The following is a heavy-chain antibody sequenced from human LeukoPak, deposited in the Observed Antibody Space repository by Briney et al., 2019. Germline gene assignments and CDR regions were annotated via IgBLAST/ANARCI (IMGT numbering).Heavy chain of an antibody. CDR2: IIPIFGTA. J-gene: IGHJ3*02. V-gene: IGHV1-69*05. CDR1: GGTFSSYA. CDR3: AREHYYDSSGYYWGAFDI. Sequence: SVKVSCKASGGTFSSYAISWLRQAPGQGLEWMGRIIPIFGTANYAQKFQGRVTITMDETTSTAYMELSSLRSEDTAVYYCAREHYYDSSGYYWGAFDIRGQGTMVTVSS. D-gene: IGHD3-22*01.